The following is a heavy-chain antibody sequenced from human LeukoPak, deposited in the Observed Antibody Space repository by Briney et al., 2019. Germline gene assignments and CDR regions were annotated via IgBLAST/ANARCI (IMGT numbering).Heavy chain of an antibody. V-gene: IGHV4-34*01. J-gene: IGHJ4*02. D-gene: IGHD3-10*01. Sequence: PSETLSLTCAVYGGSFSGYYWSWIRQPPGKGLEWIGEINHSGSTNYNPSLKSRVTISVDTSKNQFSLKLSSVTAADTAVYYCARGARTITMVRGARGFDYWGQGTLVTVSS. CDR1: GGSFSGYY. CDR3: ARGARTITMVRGARGFDY. CDR2: INHSGST.